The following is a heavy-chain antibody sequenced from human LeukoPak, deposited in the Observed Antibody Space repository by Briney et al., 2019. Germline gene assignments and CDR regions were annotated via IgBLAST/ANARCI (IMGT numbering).Heavy chain of an antibody. CDR1: GGSISSYY. J-gene: IGHJ4*02. Sequence: PSETLSLTCTVSGGSISSYYWSWIRQPPGKGLEWIGYIYYSGSTNYNPSLKSRVTISVDTSKNQFSLKLSSVTAADTAVYYCARARYSSSWACDYWGQGTLVTVSS. D-gene: IGHD6-13*01. V-gene: IGHV4-59*01. CDR2: IYYSGST. CDR3: ARARYSSSWACDY.